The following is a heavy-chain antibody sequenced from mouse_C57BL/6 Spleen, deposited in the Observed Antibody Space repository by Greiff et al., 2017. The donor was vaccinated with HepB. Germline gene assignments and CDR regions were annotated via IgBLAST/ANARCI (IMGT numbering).Heavy chain of an antibody. D-gene: IGHD2-2*01. Sequence: QVQLQQPGAELVKPGASVKLSCKASGYTFTSYWMHWVKQRPGRGLEWIGRIDPNSGGTKYNEKFKSKATLTVYKPSSTAYMQLSSLTSEDSAVYYWGRGWLRQNYYAMDYWGQGTSVTVST. CDR1: GYTFTSYW. CDR2: IDPNSGGT. J-gene: IGHJ4*01. CDR3: GRGWLRQNYYAMDY. V-gene: IGHV1-72*01.